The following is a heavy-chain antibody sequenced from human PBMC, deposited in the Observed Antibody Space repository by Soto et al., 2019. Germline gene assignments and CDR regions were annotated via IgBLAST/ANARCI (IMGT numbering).Heavy chain of an antibody. V-gene: IGHV3-23*01. J-gene: IGHJ3*02. CDR3: AKVGPYYYDSSQSPHDAFDI. Sequence: GGSLRLSCAASGFTFSSYTMSWVRQAPGKGLEWVSAISGSGGSTYYADSVKGRFTISRDNSKNTLYLQMNSLRAEDTAVYYCAKVGPYYYDSSQSPHDAFDIWGQGTMVTVSS. CDR1: GFTFSSYT. D-gene: IGHD3-22*01. CDR2: ISGSGGST.